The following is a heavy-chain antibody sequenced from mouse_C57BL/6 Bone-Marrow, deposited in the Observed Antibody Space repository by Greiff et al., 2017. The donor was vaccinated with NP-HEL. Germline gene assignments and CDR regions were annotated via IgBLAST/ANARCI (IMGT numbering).Heavy chain of an antibody. Sequence: QVQLQQSGAELVRPGTSVKLSCKASGYTFTSYWMHWVKQRPGQGLEWIGVIDPSDSYTNYNQKFKGKATLTVDTSSSTAYMQLSSLTSEDSAVYYCARNGAQGFDYWGQGTTLTVSS. J-gene: IGHJ2*01. V-gene: IGHV1-59*01. CDR2: IDPSDSYT. CDR3: ARNGAQGFDY. CDR1: GYTFTSYW. D-gene: IGHD3-2*02.